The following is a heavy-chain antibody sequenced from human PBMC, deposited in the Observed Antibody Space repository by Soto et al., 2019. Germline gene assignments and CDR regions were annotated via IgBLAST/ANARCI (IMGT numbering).Heavy chain of an antibody. CDR1: VFRFSSYA. Sequence: GCLILACVTSVFRFSSYAMSWVRQVPGKGLEWISSISGSGANTWYAGSVQGRFTISRDNSKSTLSLHMNSLRDDDTAIYYCARDRATFDFCGQGTLVTVSS. D-gene: IGHD1-26*01. V-gene: IGHV3-23*01. CDR2: ISGSGANT. J-gene: IGHJ4*02. CDR3: ARDRATFDF.